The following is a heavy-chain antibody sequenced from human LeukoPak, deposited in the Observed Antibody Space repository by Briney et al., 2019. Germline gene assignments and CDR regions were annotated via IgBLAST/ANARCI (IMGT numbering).Heavy chain of an antibody. J-gene: IGHJ4*02. CDR1: GFTFSSYW. D-gene: IGHD6-6*01. V-gene: IGHV3-64*01. CDR2: ISSNGGST. CDR3: ARGLAGQLAYYFDY. Sequence: PGGSLRLSCAASGFTFSSYWMSWVRQAPGKGLEYVSAISSNGGSTYYANSVKGRFTISRDNAKNSLYLQMNSLRAEDTAVYYCARGLAGQLAYYFDYWGQGTLVTVSS.